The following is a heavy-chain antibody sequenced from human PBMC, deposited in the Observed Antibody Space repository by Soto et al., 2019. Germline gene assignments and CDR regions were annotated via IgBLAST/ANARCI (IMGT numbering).Heavy chain of an antibody. D-gene: IGHD3-22*01. V-gene: IGHV4-4*02. J-gene: IGHJ3*02. CDR2: IYHSGHT. CDR3: AREATITMIVVAEAFDI. Sequence: QVQLRESGPGLVKPSGTLSLTCAISDGFINSSHWWSWVRQPPGKGLEWIGEIYHSGHTKYNPSRNSRVTISVHKSKNQFSLTLRSVTAADTAVYYCAREATITMIVVAEAFDIWCQGTMVTVSS. CDR1: DGFINSSHW.